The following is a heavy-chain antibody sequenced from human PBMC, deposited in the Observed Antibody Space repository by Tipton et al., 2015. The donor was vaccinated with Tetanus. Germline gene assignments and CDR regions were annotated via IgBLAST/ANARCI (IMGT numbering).Heavy chain of an antibody. V-gene: IGHV4-39*01. J-gene: IGHJ5*02. CDR1: GGSISSSSYY. CDR3: ARLSSTNWFDP. CDR2: IYYSGST. D-gene: IGHD2/OR15-2a*01. Sequence: TCTVSGGSISSSSYYWGWIRQPPGKGLEWIGSIYYSGSTYYNPSLKSRVTISVDTSKNQFSLKLSSVTAADTAVYYCARLSSTNWFDPWGQGTLVTVSS.